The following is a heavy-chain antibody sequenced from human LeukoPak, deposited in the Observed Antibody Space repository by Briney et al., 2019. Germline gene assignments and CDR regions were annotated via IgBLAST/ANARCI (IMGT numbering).Heavy chain of an antibody. CDR3: ASKLEGYCSSTSCPVA. V-gene: IGHV4-4*07. J-gene: IGHJ5*02. CDR1: GGSISSYY. D-gene: IGHD2-2*01. CDR2: IYTSGST. Sequence: PSETLSLTCTVSGGSISSYYWSWIRQPAGKGLEWIGRIYTSGSTNYNPSLKSRVTISVDTSKNQFSLKLSSVTAADTAVYYCASKLEGYCSSTSCPVAWGQGTLVTVSS.